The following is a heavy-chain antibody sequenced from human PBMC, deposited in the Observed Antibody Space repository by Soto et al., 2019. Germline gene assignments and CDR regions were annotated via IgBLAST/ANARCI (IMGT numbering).Heavy chain of an antibody. D-gene: IGHD3-22*01. V-gene: IGHV5-10-1*01. Sequence: GESLKISCNGPGYSCAVYCITWVLQKPGKGLDWMGRIDPSDSQTYYSPSFRGHVTISVTKSITTVFLQWSSLRASDTAMYYCARQIYDSDTGPNFQYYFDSWGQGTPVTVSS. CDR2: IDPSDSQT. J-gene: IGHJ4*02. CDR3: ARQIYDSDTGPNFQYYFDS. CDR1: GYSCAVYC.